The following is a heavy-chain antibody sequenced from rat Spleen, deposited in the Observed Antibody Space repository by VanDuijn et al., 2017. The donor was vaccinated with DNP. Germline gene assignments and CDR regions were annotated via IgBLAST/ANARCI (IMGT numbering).Heavy chain of an antibody. V-gene: IGHV5-25*01. CDR1: GFTFNNYW. CDR3: TRRDSSLLLHGFFDY. Sequence: EVQLVESGGDLVQPGRSLKLSCVASGFTFNNYWMTWIRQAPTKGLEWVASISTGGGITYYRDSVKGRFTISRDNARSILYLQMDSLGSEDTATYYCTRRDSSLLLHGFFDYWGQGVMVTVSS. D-gene: IGHD1-1*01. CDR2: ISTGGGIT. J-gene: IGHJ2*01.